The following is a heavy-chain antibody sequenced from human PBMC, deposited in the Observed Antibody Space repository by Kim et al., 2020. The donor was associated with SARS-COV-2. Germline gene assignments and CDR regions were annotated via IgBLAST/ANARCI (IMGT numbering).Heavy chain of an antibody. D-gene: IGHD6-13*01. Sequence: TYYADAVKGRFTISRDNAKNRLYLQVNGLRAEDTAVYYCAKVGTGAADFDYWGQGTLVTVSS. CDR3: AKVGTGAADFDY. CDR2: T. J-gene: IGHJ4*02. V-gene: IGHV3-23*01.